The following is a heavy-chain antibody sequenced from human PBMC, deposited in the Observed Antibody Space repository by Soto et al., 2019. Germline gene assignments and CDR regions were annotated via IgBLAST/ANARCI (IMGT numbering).Heavy chain of an antibody. CDR2: INPATGAA. D-gene: IGHD3-3*01. Sequence: QLHLVQSGAVVKKPGASVTVSCSASGYPVTAYYMHWVRQAPGRGLEWMGGINPATGAAKYTQTFQGRGTMTRETSTSKVFMELSGLTSGDTAVFYCARGGGVGVAGSAAFDMWGQGTLVTVSS. J-gene: IGHJ3*02. V-gene: IGHV1-2*02. CDR1: GYPVTAYY. CDR3: ARGGGVGVAGSAAFDM.